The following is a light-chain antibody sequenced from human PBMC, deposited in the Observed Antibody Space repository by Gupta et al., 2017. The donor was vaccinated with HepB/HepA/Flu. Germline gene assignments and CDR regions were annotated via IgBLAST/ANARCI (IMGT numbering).Light chain of an antibody. J-gene: IGLJ2*01. CDR1: SSNIGAGYD. CDR2: GNS. CDR3: QSYDSSLSGSV. V-gene: IGLV1-40*01. Sequence: QSVLTQPSSVSGAPGQRVTISCTGRSSNIGAGYDVHWYQQLPGTAPKLLIYGNSNRPSGVPDRFSGSKSGTSASLAITGLQAEDEADYYCQSYDSSLSGSVFGGGTKLTVL.